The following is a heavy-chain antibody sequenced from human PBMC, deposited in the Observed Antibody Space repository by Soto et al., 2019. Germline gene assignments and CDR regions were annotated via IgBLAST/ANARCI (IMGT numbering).Heavy chain of an antibody. CDR2: ISSSSSYT. CDR1: GFTFSDYY. V-gene: IGHV3-11*06. Sequence: GGSLRLSCAASGFTFSDYYMSWIRQAPGKGLEWVSFISSSSSYTNYADSVKGRFTISRDNAKNSLYLQMNSLRAEDTAVYYCARGGGTLTTGYYYVMDVCGQGTTVNVS. CDR3: ARGGGTLTTGYYYVMDV. J-gene: IGHJ6*02. D-gene: IGHD4-4*01.